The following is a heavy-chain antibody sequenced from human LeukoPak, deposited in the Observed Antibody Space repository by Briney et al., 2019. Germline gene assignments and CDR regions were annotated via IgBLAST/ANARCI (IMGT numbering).Heavy chain of an antibody. Sequence: PSETLSLTCAVSGYSISSGYYWGWIRQPPGQGLEWIGSIYHSGSTYYNPSLKSRVTISVDTSKDQFSLKLSSVTAADTAVYYCARQGGSAGGAFGIWGQGTMVTVSS. CDR2: IYHSGST. J-gene: IGHJ3*02. CDR1: GYSISSGYY. CDR3: ARQGGSAGGAFGI. D-gene: IGHD3-10*01. V-gene: IGHV4-38-2*01.